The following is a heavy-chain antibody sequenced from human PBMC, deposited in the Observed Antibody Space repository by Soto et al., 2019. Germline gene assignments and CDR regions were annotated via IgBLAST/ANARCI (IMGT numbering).Heavy chain of an antibody. CDR1: GYTFSDYF. V-gene: IGHV1-2*02. D-gene: IGHD1-26*01. Sequence: QVQLVQSGAEVKKSGASVKVSCKASGYTFSDYFIQWLRQAPGQGLEWVAWINPKTAATNYEKKFKDRVTLTSDTSFSTAYLELTRLRPEDTAVYYCARIKWGLDYYSGMDVWGQGTAVTVSS. CDR3: ARIKWGLDYYSGMDV. J-gene: IGHJ6*02. CDR2: INPKTAAT.